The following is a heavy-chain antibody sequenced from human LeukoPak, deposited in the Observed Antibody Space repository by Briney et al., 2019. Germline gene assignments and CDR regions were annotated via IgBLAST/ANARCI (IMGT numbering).Heavy chain of an antibody. Sequence: PSETLSLTCTVSGYSISSGYYWGWIRQPPGKGLEWIGSIYHSGSTYYDPSLKSRVTISVDTSKNQFSLKLSSVTAADTAVYYCARADRGYFDYWGQGTLVTVSS. CDR1: GYSISSGYY. CDR3: ARADRGYFDY. CDR2: IYHSGST. J-gene: IGHJ4*02. V-gene: IGHV4-38-2*02. D-gene: IGHD1-14*01.